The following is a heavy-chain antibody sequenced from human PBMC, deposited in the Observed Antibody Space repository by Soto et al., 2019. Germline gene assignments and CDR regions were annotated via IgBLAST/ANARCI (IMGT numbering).Heavy chain of an antibody. CDR1: GYTFTSYA. V-gene: IGHV1-69*06. CDR2: IIPIFGTA. Sequence: SVKVSCKASGYTFTSYAISWVRQAPGQGLEWMGGIIPIFGTANYAQKFQGRVTITADTSASTAYMELRSLTSEDTAVFYCAREEAFSSSFYYYEDWGQGNLVTVYS. CDR3: AREEAFSSSFYYYED. J-gene: IGHJ4*02. D-gene: IGHD6-6*01.